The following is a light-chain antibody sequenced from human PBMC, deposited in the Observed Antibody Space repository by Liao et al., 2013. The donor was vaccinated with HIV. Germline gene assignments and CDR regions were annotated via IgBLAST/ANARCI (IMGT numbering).Light chain of an antibody. V-gene: IGLV3-1*01. CDR1: KLWYTY. Sequence: SYELTQPPSVSVSPGQTATITCSGDKLWYTYAFWYQQKPGQSPVLVMYQNSIRPSGIPERFSGSNSGNTATLTISRVEAGDEADYYCQVWDSNHDHLGVVFGGGTKLTVL. CDR2: QNS. J-gene: IGLJ2*01. CDR3: QVWDSNHDHLGVV.